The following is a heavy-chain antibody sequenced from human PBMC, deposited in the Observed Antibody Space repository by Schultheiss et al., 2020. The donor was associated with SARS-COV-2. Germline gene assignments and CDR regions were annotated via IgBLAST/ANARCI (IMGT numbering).Heavy chain of an antibody. D-gene: IGHD1-26*01. CDR2: ISAYNGNT. CDR3: ARVELVGETYYYYGMDV. V-gene: IGHV1-18*04. J-gene: IGHJ6*02. CDR1: GYTFTSYY. Sequence: ASVKVSCKASGYTFTSYYMHWVRQAPGQGLEWMGWISAYNGNTNYAQKLQGRVTITADESTSTAYMELSSLRSEDTAVYYCARVELVGETYYYYGMDVWGQGTTVTVSS.